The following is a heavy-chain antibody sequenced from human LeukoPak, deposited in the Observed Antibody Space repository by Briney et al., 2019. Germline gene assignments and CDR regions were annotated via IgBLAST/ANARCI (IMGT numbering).Heavy chain of an antibody. V-gene: IGHV3-23*01. CDR1: KFAFSSYA. Sequence: PGGSLRLSCAASKFAFSSYAMGWVRQAPGKGLEWVSAISGGGGNTYYADSVKGRFTISRDNSKSTLYLQMNSLRAEDTAVYYCGKNRYSGSLSPFDIWGQGTMVTVSS. CDR3: GKNRYSGSLSPFDI. D-gene: IGHD1-26*01. CDR2: ISGGGGNT. J-gene: IGHJ3*02.